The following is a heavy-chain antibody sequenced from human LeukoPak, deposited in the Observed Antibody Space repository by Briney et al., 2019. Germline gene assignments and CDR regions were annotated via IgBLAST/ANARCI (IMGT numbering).Heavy chain of an antibody. CDR3: ARDGDIVVVPAAHYYYYYYMDV. D-gene: IGHD2-2*01. CDR1: GFTFSSYA. J-gene: IGHJ6*03. CDR2: ISYDGSNK. Sequence: GGSLRLSCAASGFTFSSYAMHWVRQAPGKGLEWVAVISYDGSNKYYADSVKGRFTISRDDSKNTLYLQMNSLRAEDTAVYYCARDGDIVVVPAAHYYYYYYMDVWGKGTTVTVSS. V-gene: IGHV3-30*01.